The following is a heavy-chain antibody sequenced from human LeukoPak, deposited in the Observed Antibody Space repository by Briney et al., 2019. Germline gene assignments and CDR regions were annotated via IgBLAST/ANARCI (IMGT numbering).Heavy chain of an antibody. CDR2: MNPNSGNT. J-gene: IGHJ4*02. CDR1: GYTFTSYD. V-gene: IGHV1-8*01. D-gene: IGHD2-2*01. CDR3: AGQNHCSSTSCYPDS. Sequence: ASVKVSCKASGYTFTSYDINWVRQATGQGLEWMGWMNPNSGNTGYAQKFQGRVTMTRNTSISTAYMELSSLRSEDTAVYYCAGQNHCSSTSCYPDSWGQGTLVTVSS.